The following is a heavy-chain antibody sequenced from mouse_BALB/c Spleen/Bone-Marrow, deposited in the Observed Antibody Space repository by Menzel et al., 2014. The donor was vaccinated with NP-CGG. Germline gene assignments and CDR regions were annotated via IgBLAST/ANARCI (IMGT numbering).Heavy chain of an antibody. V-gene: IGHV2-9*02. CDR1: GFSLTSYG. J-gene: IGHJ2*01. D-gene: IGHD2-1*01. CDR3: ASYGNYFDY. CDR2: IWAGGST. Sequence: VQGVESGPGLVAPSQSLSITCTVSGFSLTSYGVHWVRQPPGKGLEWLGVIWAGGSTNYNSALMSRLSISKDNSKSQVFLKMNSLQTDDTAVYYCASYGNYFDYWGQGTTLTVSS.